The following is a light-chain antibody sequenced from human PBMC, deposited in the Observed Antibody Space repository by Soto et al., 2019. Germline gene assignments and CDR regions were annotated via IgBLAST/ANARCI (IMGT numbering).Light chain of an antibody. Sequence: EIVLTQSPGTLSLSPGERATLSCRASQSVSNNYLAWYQQKPGQAPRLLIYGASNRATGIPDRFSGSGSGTDFTLTISRLEPEDFAVYYCQQYGSSPPTFGQGTRLEI. CDR2: GAS. J-gene: IGKJ5*01. CDR1: QSVSNNY. CDR3: QQYGSSPPT. V-gene: IGKV3-20*01.